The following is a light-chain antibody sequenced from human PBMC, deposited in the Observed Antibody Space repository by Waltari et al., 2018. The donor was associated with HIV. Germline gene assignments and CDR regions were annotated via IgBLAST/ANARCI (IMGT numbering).Light chain of an antibody. CDR1: NNNVGFQG. CDR3: SAWDSSLNVWM. Sequence: QAGLTQPPSVSTGLRQTATLTCTGNNNNVGFQGAAWLQQRPSHPPKPLSYRNNNRPSGISERFSASRSGNTASLTIAGLQPEDEADYYCSAWDSSLNVWMFGGGTKLTVL. V-gene: IGLV10-54*04. CDR2: RNN. J-gene: IGLJ3*02.